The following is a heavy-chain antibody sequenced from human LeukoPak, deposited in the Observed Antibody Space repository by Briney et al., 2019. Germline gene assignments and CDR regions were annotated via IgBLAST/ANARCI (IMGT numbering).Heavy chain of an antibody. CDR2: IRSKANSYAT. D-gene: IGHD3-22*01. CDR1: GFTFSGSA. CDR3: TRRTGAYYYDSSGYYFDY. J-gene: IGHJ4*02. V-gene: IGHV3-73*01. Sequence: PGGSLRLSCAASGFTFSGSAMHWVRQASGKGLEWVGRIRSKANSYATAYAASVKGRFTISRDDSKNTAYLQMNSLKAEDTAVYCCTRRTGAYYYDSSGYYFDYWGQGTLVTVSS.